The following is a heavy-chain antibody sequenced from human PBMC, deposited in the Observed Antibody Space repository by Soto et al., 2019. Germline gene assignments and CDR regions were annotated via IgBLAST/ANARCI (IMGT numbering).Heavy chain of an antibody. CDR3: ARDGDKYCSAGSCYSGYYYYAMDV. D-gene: IGHD2-15*01. CDR2: ISWNSGLI. V-gene: IGHV3-9*01. Sequence: PGGSLRLSCAASGFTFDDYAMHWVRQAPGKGLEWVSGISWNSGLIGYVDSVKGRFTISRDNAKNSLYLQMNSLTAEDTAVYYCARDGDKYCSAGSCYSGYYYYAMDVWGQGTTVTVSS. CDR1: GFTFDDYA. J-gene: IGHJ6*02.